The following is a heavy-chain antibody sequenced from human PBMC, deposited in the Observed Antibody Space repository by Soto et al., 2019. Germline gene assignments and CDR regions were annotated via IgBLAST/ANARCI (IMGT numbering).Heavy chain of an antibody. D-gene: IGHD5-18*01. J-gene: IGHJ2*01. Sequence: QVQLVQSGAEVKKPGSSVTVSCKASGGTFSSYTISWVRQAPGQGLEWMGGILPIFGTANYAQKFQGRVTITADESTVTVDMELSSQRSEATAVYYCASGNHRWIQLCYFDLLGRGTLVNVSS. CDR1: GGTFSSYT. CDR3: ASGNHRWIQLCYFDL. CDR2: ILPIFGTA. V-gene: IGHV1-69*12.